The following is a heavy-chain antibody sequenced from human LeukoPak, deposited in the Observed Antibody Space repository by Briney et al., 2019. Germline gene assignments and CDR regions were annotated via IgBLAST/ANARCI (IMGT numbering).Heavy chain of an antibody. CDR3: AKDWTTVVTPKGYYFDS. J-gene: IGHJ4*02. Sequence: GGSLRLSCAASGFPFSAYAMSWVRQAPGKGLEWVSAISTTGGSTYYADSVKGRFTVSRDNSKNTLSLQMDSLRVEDTALYYCAKDWTTVVTPKGYYFDSWGQGTLVTVSS. CDR1: GFPFSAYA. D-gene: IGHD4-23*01. CDR2: ISTTGGST. V-gene: IGHV3-23*01.